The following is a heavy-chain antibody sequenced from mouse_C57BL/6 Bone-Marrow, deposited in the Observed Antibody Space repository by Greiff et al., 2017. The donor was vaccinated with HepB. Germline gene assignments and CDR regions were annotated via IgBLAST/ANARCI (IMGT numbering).Heavy chain of an antibody. CDR2: INPNNGGT. CDR1: GYTFTDYN. V-gene: IGHV1-22*01. J-gene: IGHJ4*01. D-gene: IGHD2-3*01. Sequence: EVKLQESGPELVKPGASVKMSCKASGYTFTDYNMHWVKQSHGKSLEWIGYINPNNGGTSYNQKFKGKATLTVNKSSSTAYMELRSLTSEDSAVYYCASALYDGCPYAVDFWGQGTSVTVSS. CDR3: ASALYDGCPYAVDF.